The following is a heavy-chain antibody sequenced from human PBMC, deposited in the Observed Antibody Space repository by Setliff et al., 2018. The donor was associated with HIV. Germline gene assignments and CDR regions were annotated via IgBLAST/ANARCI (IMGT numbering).Heavy chain of an antibody. CDR3: ARRAYCSSTTCFDN. CDR1: GFTFSKFA. V-gene: IGHV3-30*04. D-gene: IGHD2-2*01. Sequence: GGSLRLSCAASGFTFSKFAINWVRQAPGKGLEWVAVISYDGSYNYYADSVKGRFTISRDNSKNTLYVQMNSLRADDTAVYYCARRAYCSSTTCFDNWGQGTLVTVSS. J-gene: IGHJ4*02. CDR2: ISYDGSYN.